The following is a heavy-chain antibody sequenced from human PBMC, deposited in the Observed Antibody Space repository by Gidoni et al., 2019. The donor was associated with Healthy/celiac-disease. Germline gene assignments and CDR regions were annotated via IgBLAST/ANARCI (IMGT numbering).Heavy chain of an antibody. CDR3: AKVGSVGGSYVSHFYGMDV. Sequence: ISGSGGSTYYADSVKGRFTISRDNSKNTLYLQMNSLRAEDTAVYYGAKVGSVGGSYVSHFYGMDVWGQGTTVTVYS. D-gene: IGHD1-26*01. J-gene: IGHJ6*02. V-gene: IGHV3-23*01. CDR2: ISGSGGST.